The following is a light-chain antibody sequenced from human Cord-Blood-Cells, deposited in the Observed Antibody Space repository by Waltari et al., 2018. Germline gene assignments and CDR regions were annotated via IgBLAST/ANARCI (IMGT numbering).Light chain of an antibody. CDR1: QRVSRY. CDR3: QQRSNWLT. CDR2: DAS. V-gene: IGKV3-11*01. J-gene: IGKJ4*01. Sequence: ELVLTQSPATLSFSPGERATLSCRASQRVSRYLAWYQQKPGQAPRLLIYDASNRATGIPARFSGSGSGTDFTLTISSLEPEDFAVYYCQQRSNWLTFGGGTKVEIK.